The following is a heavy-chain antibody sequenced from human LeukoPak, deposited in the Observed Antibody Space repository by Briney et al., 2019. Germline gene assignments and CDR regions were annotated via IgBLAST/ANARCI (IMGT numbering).Heavy chain of an antibody. CDR1: GFTFRSYW. J-gene: IGHJ4*02. V-gene: IGHV3-74*01. CDR3: TRTYYYDSIDYFDY. CDR2: IKSDGSST. Sequence: GGSLRLSCAASGFTFRSYWMHWVRQAPGKGLVWVSRIKSDGSSTIYVDSVKGRFTISRDNAKNTLYLQMNSLRAEDTAVYYCTRTYYYDSIDYFDYWGQGALVTVSS. D-gene: IGHD3-22*01.